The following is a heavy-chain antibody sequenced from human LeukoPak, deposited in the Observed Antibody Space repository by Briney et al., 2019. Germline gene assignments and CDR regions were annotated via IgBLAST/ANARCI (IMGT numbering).Heavy chain of an antibody. J-gene: IGHJ4*02. V-gene: IGHV1-18*01. D-gene: IGHD3-10*01. Sequence: GASVKVSCKASGYTFTSYGISWVRQPPGQGLEWMGWINADNGNTRYAQKLQGRVTMTTDTSTTTAYMDLRSLRSDDTAVYYCARDADGSGTLLDYWGQGTLVTVSS. CDR2: INADNGNT. CDR3: ARDADGSGTLLDY. CDR1: GYTFTSYG.